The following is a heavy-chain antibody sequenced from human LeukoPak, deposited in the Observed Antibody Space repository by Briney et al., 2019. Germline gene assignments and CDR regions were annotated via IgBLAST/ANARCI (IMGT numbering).Heavy chain of an antibody. CDR2: ISDTGSKT. D-gene: IGHD6-6*01. V-gene: IGHV3-23*01. CDR3: AKRVSYSSSSVYFDS. J-gene: IGHJ4*02. Sequence: GGSLRLSCAASGFTFSTYGMSWVRQAPGMRPEWVSGISDTGSKTYYAESVKGRFTISRDNSKNTLSLQMNSLRAEDTALYYCAKRVSYSSSSVYFDSWGQGTLVTVSS. CDR1: GFTFSTYG.